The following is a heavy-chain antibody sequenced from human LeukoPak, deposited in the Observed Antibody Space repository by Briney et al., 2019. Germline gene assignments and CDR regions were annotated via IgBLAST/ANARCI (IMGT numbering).Heavy chain of an antibody. CDR3: ARGSRGYSFDY. D-gene: IGHD3-22*01. J-gene: IGHJ4*02. V-gene: IGHV3-53*01. CDR1: EFTVSSNY. Sequence: GGSLRLSCAVFEFTVSSNYMSWVRQAPGKGLEWVSVIYSGAGTHYADSVKGRFTISRDNSKNTLYLQMNSLRVEDTAVYYCARGSRGYSFDYWGQGTLVTVSS. CDR2: IYSGAGT.